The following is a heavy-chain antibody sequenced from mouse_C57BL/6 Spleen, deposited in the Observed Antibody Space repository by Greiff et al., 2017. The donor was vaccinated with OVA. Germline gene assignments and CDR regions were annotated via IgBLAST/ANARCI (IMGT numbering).Heavy chain of an antibody. Sequence: VQLQQSGPELVKPGASVKISCKASGYTFTDYYMNWVKQSHGKSLEWIGDINPNNGGTSYNQKFKGKATLTVDKSSSTAYMELRSLTSEDSAVYYCARRYYGGFYYAMDYWGQGTSVTVSS. V-gene: IGHV1-26*01. CDR2: INPNNGGT. CDR3: ARRYYGGFYYAMDY. J-gene: IGHJ4*01. CDR1: GYTFTDYY. D-gene: IGHD1-1*01.